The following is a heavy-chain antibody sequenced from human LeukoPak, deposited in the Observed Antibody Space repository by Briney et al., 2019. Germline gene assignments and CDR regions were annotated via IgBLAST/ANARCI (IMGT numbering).Heavy chain of an antibody. CDR2: ISGSGGTT. D-gene: IGHD4-11*01. J-gene: IGHJ4*02. V-gene: IGHV3-23*01. Sequence: PGGSLRLSCAASGFTFTTYAMSWVRQAPGKGLEWVSDISGSGGTTYYADSVKGRFSISRDNSKNTLYLQMNSLRAEDTAVYYCAGLQYYFDYWGQGTLVTVSS. CDR3: AGLQYYFDY. CDR1: GFTFTTYA.